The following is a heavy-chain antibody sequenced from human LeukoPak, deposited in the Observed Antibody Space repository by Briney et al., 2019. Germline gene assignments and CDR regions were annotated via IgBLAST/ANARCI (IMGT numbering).Heavy chain of an antibody. CDR2: ISSSGSTI. CDR3: ARDGSRFPPPWFDP. Sequence: PGGSLRLSCAASGFTFSDYYMSWIRQAPGKGLEWVSYISSSGSTIYYADSVKGRFTISRDNAKNSLYLQMNSLRAEDTAVYYCARDGSRFPPPWFDPWGQGTLVTVPS. V-gene: IGHV3-11*04. CDR1: GFTFSDYY. J-gene: IGHJ5*02. D-gene: IGHD2-2*03.